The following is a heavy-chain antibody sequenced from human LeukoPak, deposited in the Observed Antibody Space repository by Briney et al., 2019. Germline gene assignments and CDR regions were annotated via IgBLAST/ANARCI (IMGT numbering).Heavy chain of an antibody. Sequence: ASVKVSCKASGGTFSSYAISWVRQAPGQGLEWMGGIIPIFGTANYAQKFQGRVTITADKSTSTAYMELSSLRSEDTAVYYCARSDIVVVTGWFDPWGQGTLVTVSS. CDR2: IIPIFGTA. V-gene: IGHV1-69*06. D-gene: IGHD2-21*02. J-gene: IGHJ5*02. CDR3: ARSDIVVVTGWFDP. CDR1: GGTFSSYA.